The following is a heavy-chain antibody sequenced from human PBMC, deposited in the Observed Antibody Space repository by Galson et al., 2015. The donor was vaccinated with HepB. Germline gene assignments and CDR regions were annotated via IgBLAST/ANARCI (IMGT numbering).Heavy chain of an antibody. CDR2: ISNNGGST. Sequence: SQRLSCAASGFTFSSYAIHWVRQAPGKGLEYVSAISNNGGSTYYADSVKGRFTISRDNSKNTLYLQMSSLRAEDTAVYYCVKGRDYYYYYGMDVWGQGTTVTVSS. CDR3: VKGRDYYYYYGMDV. J-gene: IGHJ6*02. V-gene: IGHV3-64D*06. CDR1: GFTFSSYA.